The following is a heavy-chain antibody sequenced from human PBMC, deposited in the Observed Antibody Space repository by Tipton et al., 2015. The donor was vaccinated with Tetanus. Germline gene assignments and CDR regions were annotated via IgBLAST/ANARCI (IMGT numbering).Heavy chain of an antibody. J-gene: IGHJ5*02. CDR1: GGSISSGGYF. CDR3: ARDQGGGRVVRLNWFDP. V-gene: IGHV4-31*03. CDR2: IYYSGST. Sequence: TLSLTCTVSGGSISSGGYFWNWIRQRPGKGPEWIGYIYYSGSTYYNPSLKSRLSMSVDTSKNQFFLNLSSVTAVDTAVYYCARDQGGGRVVRLNWFDPWGPGTLVTVSS. D-gene: IGHD6-6*01.